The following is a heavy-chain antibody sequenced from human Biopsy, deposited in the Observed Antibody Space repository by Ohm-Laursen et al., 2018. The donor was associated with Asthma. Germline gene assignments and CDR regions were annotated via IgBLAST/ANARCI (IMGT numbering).Heavy chain of an antibody. CDR2: ISYDGMSE. J-gene: IGHJ4*02. CDR1: GFIFRGSN. D-gene: IGHD3-10*01. Sequence: SLRLSCTASGFIFRGSNMFWVRQAPGKGLEWLAAISYDGMSEYYADSVKGRFTISRDNSKNTLYLQMNSLRSEDTAVYYCASETGHSYGSGSEYYFDYWGLGTLVTVSS. CDR3: ASETGHSYGSGSEYYFDY. V-gene: IGHV3-30*03.